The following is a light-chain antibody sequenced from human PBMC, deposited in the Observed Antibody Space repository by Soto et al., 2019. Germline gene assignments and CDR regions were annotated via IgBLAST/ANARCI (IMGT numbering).Light chain of an antibody. CDR2: DVS. Sequence: QSVLTQPASVSGSPGQSITISCTGTSSDVGGYNYVSWYQHHPGKAPKLMIYDVSNRPSGVSNRFSGSKSGNTASLTISGLQPEDVADYSCCSYTAGSPCQIVFGTGSKVTVL. V-gene: IGLV2-14*03. CDR3: CSYTAGSPCQIV. CDR1: SSDVGGYNY. J-gene: IGLJ1*01.